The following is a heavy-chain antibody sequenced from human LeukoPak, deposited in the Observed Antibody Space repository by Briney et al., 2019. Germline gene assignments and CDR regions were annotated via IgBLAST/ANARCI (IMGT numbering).Heavy chain of an antibody. CDR3: ARDWAHGSFDY. J-gene: IGHJ4*02. CDR2: INPSSGSA. Sequence: ASVKVSCKASGYTFSGYSMHWVRQAPGQGPEWMGMINPSSGSATYVQKFQGSVTMTRDTSTTTLYMELSSLRSEDTAVYYCARDWAHGSFDYWGQGTPVIVSS. V-gene: IGHV1-46*01. CDR1: GYTFSGYS. D-gene: IGHD3-10*01.